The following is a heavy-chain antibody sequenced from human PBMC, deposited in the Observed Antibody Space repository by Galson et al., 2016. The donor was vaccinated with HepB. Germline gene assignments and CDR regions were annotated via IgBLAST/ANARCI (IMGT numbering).Heavy chain of an antibody. Sequence: SLRLSCAASGFTFSGYWMHWVRQVPGKGLVWVSRIKRDGTAATYAYSVRGRFTISRDNAKNTLYLQMNNLRVDDTALYYCASGLVSGTKYWGQGTLVTVSS. CDR3: ASGLVSGTKY. CDR2: IKRDGTAA. D-gene: IGHD2-8*01. J-gene: IGHJ4*02. CDR1: GFTFSGYW. V-gene: IGHV3-74*01.